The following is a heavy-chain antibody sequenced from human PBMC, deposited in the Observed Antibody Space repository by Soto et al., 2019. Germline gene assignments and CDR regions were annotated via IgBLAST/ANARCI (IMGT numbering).Heavy chain of an antibody. Sequence: GGSLRLSCAASGFTFSSYAMSWVRQAPGKGLEWASAISGSGGSTYYADSVKGRFTISRDNSKNTLYLQMNSLRAEDTAVYYCAKDIVVVPAASDYWGQGTLVTVSS. J-gene: IGHJ4*02. CDR2: ISGSGGST. V-gene: IGHV3-23*01. D-gene: IGHD2-2*01. CDR1: GFTFSSYA. CDR3: AKDIVVVPAASDY.